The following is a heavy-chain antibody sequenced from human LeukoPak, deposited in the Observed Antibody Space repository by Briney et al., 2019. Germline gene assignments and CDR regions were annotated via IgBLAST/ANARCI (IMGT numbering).Heavy chain of an antibody. CDR3: ARGTWMPGY. CDR2: IKQDGSDK. CDR1: GFTFSSYW. J-gene: IGHJ4*02. Sequence: GGSLRLSCAASGFTFSSYWMSWVRQAPGRGLEWVANIKQDGSDKYCVDSVKGRFTISRDNAKDSLYLQMNSLRAEDTAVYYCARGTWMPGYWGQGTLVTVFS. D-gene: IGHD5-12*01. V-gene: IGHV3-7*04.